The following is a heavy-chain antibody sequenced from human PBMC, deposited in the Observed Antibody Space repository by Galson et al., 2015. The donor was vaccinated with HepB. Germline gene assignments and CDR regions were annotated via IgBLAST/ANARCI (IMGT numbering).Heavy chain of an antibody. CDR3: ARDPTLVITDDAFDI. CDR1: GFTFSSYS. D-gene: IGHD3-22*01. J-gene: IGHJ3*02. Sequence: SLRLSCAASGFTFSSYSMNWVRQAPGKGLEWVSYISSSSSTIYYADSVKGRFTISRDNAKNSLYLQMDSLRAEDTAVYYCARDPTLVITDDAFDIWGQGTMVTVSS. V-gene: IGHV3-48*01. CDR2: ISSSSSTI.